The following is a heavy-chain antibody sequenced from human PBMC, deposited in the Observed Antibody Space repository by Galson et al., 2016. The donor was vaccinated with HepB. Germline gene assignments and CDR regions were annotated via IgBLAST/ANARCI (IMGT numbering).Heavy chain of an antibody. CDR1: GFTFSSYW. CDR3: VSGYTSGI. D-gene: IGHD6-19*01. Sequence: SLRLSCAASGFTFSSYWMHWVRQAPGKGLVWVSRINSDGSSTSYADSVKGRFTISRDNAKNTLYLQMNSLRVDDTSMYYCVSGYTSGIWGPGTMVIVSS. J-gene: IGHJ3*02. V-gene: IGHV3-74*01. CDR2: INSDGSST.